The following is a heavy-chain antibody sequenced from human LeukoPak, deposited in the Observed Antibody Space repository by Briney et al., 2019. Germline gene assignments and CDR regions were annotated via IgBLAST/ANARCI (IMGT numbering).Heavy chain of an antibody. CDR3: ARGGYDYGDYFFDY. J-gene: IGHJ4*02. CDR2: IYYSGST. CDR1: GGSISSYY. Sequence: SETLSLTCTVSGGSISSYYLSWIRQPPGKGLEWIGYIYYSGSTNYNPSLKSRVTISVDTSNNQFSLKLSSVSAADTAVYYCARGGYDYGDYFFDYSGQGTLVTVSS. D-gene: IGHD4-17*01. V-gene: IGHV4-59*01.